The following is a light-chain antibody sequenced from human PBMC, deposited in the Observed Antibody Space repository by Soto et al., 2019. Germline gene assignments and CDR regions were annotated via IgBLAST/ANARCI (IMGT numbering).Light chain of an antibody. V-gene: IGKV1-5*01. CDR1: QSISSW. Sequence: DIKMTQSPSPLSASIRDSGPLPCRASQSISSWLACYQQKPGKAPKLLIYDASSLESGVPSRFSGSGSGTEFTLTISSLQPDDFASYYCQQYNSYWTFGQGTKVDIK. J-gene: IGKJ1*01. CDR2: DAS. CDR3: QQYNSYWT.